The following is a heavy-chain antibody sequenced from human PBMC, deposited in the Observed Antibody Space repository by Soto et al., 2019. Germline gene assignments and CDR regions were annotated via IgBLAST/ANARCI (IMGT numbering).Heavy chain of an antibody. D-gene: IGHD5-18*01. CDR3: ARSMVTHYYYGMDV. Sequence: ASETLSLTCTVSGGSISSYYWSWIRQPPGKGLEWIGYIYYSGSTNYNPSLKSRVTISVDTSKNQFSLKLSSVTAADTAVYYCARSMVTHYYYGMDVWGQGTTVTSP. CDR2: IYYSGST. J-gene: IGHJ6*02. CDR1: GGSISSYY. V-gene: IGHV4-59*01.